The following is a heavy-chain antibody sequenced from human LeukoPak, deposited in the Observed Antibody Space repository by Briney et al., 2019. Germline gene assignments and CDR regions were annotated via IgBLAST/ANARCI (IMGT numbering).Heavy chain of an antibody. J-gene: IGHJ4*02. CDR1: GGSISSYY. V-gene: IGHV4-59*01. Sequence: SETLSLTCTVSGGSISSYYWSWIRQPPGKGLEWIGYISYIGSTNYNPSLKSRVTISVDTSKNQFSLKVNSVTAADTAEYYCARAGSGWRELDYWGQGTLVTVSS. CDR3: ARAGSGWRELDY. D-gene: IGHD6-19*01. CDR2: ISYIGST.